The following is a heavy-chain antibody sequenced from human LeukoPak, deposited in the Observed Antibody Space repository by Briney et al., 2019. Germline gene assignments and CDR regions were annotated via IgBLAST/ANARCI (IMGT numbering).Heavy chain of an antibody. CDR1: GGSLSGYY. J-gene: IGHJ4*01. D-gene: IGHD6-13*01. CDR2: INHSGTT. Sequence: SETLSLTCAVYGGSLSGYYWSWIRQPLGKGLEWIGEINHSGTTNYNPSLKSRVTISVDTSKKQFSLKLSSVTAADTAVYYCAGGSQLGDYWGHGTLVTVSS. CDR3: AGGSQLGDY. V-gene: IGHV4-34*01.